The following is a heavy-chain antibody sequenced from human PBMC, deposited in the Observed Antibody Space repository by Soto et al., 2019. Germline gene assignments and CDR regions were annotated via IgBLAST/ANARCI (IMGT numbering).Heavy chain of an antibody. Sequence: GGSLRLSCAASGFTFSSYAMSWVHQAPGKGLEWVSAISGSGGSTYYADSVKGRFTISRDNSKNTLYLQMNSLRAEDTAVYYCAKVHLPRPYYYDSSGYLGRHAFDIWGQGTMVTVSS. CDR1: GFTFSSYA. V-gene: IGHV3-23*01. J-gene: IGHJ3*02. CDR2: ISGSGGST. CDR3: AKVHLPRPYYYDSSGYLGRHAFDI. D-gene: IGHD3-22*01.